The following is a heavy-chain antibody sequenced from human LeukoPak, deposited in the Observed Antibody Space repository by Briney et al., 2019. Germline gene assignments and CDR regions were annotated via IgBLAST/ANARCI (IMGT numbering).Heavy chain of an antibody. CDR3: ASLEFDY. V-gene: IGHV4-34*01. CDR1: GGSFSGYY. Sequence: SETLSLTCAVYGGSFSGYYWSWIRQPPGKGLEWIGEINHSGSTNYNPSLKSRVTISVDTSKNQFSLKLSSVTAADTAVYYCASLEFDYWGQGTLVTASS. CDR2: INHSGST. J-gene: IGHJ4*02. D-gene: IGHD5-24*01.